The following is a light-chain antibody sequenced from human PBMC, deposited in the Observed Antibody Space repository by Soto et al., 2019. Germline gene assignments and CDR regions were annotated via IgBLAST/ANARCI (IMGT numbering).Light chain of an antibody. CDR3: QQYNNWPWT. V-gene: IGKV3-15*01. Sequence: EIVMTQSPATLSVSPGERATLSCRASQSVSSNLAWYQQIPGQAPRLLIFGASTRATGIPARLSGSGSGTEFTLTISSLQSEDFAVYYCQQYNNWPWTFGLGTKVEIK. J-gene: IGKJ1*01. CDR1: QSVSSN. CDR2: GAS.